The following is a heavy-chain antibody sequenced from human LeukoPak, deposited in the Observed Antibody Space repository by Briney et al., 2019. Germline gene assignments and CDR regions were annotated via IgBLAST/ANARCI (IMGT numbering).Heavy chain of an antibody. CDR1: GGSISSYY. J-gene: IGHJ3*02. CDR3: ARHWRDAFDI. CDR2: IYYSGST. Sequence: PSETLSLTCTVSGGSISSYYWSWIRQPPGKGLEWIGYIYYSGSTNYNPSLKSRVTISVDTSKNQFSLKLSSVTAADTAVYDCARHWRDAFDIWGQGTMVTVSS. V-gene: IGHV4-59*08.